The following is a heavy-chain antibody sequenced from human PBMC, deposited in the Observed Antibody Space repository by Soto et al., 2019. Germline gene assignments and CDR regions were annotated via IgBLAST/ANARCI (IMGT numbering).Heavy chain of an antibody. CDR3: SKGERDY. D-gene: IGHD1-1*01. CDR2: ISYDGSNK. Sequence: QVQLVESGGGVVQPGRSLRLSCAASGFPFSSYGMDWVRQAPGKGLEWVAVISYDGSNKYYADSVRGRFTISRDNSKNTLYLQMNSPRVDDTAVYYCSKGERDYWGQGTLVTVSS. CDR1: GFPFSSYG. J-gene: IGHJ4*02. V-gene: IGHV3-30*18.